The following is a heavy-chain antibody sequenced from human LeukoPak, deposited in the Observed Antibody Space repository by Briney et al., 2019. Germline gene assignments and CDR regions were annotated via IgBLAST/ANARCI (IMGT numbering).Heavy chain of an antibody. J-gene: IGHJ6*02. CDR1: GYTFTSYG. CDR3: ARGYCSSTSCPSYYYYGMDV. V-gene: IGHV1-18*01. D-gene: IGHD2-2*01. Sequence: GASVKVSCKASGYTFTSYGISWVRQAPGQGREWMGWISAYNGNTNYAQKLQGRVTMTTDTSTSTAYMELRSLRSDDTAVYYCARGYCSSTSCPSYYYYGMDVWGQGTTVTVSS. CDR2: ISAYNGNT.